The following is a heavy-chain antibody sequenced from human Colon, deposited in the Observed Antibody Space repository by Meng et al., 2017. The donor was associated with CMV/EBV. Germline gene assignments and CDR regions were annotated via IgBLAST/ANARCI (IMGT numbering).Heavy chain of an antibody. J-gene: IGHJ4*02. CDR2: PTGSGDTT. Sequence: ASVFIFSSYPMSWVRQAPAKGLEWVSSPTGSGDTTYYAASVKGRFTISRDNSKNTLSLQMNSLRAEDTATYYCTKGRGLLASASNYWGQGTLVTVSS. CDR1: VFIFSSYP. V-gene: IGHV3-23*01. D-gene: IGHD1-26*01. CDR3: TKGRGLLASASNY.